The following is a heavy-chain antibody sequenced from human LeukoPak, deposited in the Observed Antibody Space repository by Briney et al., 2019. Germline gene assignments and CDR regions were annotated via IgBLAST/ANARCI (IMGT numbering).Heavy chain of an antibody. V-gene: IGHV1-24*01. D-gene: IGHD3-10*01. CDR1: GGTFSSYA. CDR2: FDPEDGET. J-gene: IGHJ3*02. CDR3: ATDSRGDDAFDI. Sequence: ASVKVSCKASGGTFSSYAISWVRQAPGKGLEWMGGFDPEDGETIYAQKFQGRVTMTEDTSTDTAYMELSSLRSEDTAVYYCATDSRGDDAFDIWGQGTMVTVSS.